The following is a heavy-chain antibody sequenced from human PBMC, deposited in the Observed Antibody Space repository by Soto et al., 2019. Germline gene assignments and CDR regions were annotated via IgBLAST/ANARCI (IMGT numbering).Heavy chain of an antibody. D-gene: IGHD3-3*01. CDR3: ARGIFGVAPWFDP. Sequence: QPVGSLRLSCAASGFTFSSYAMHWVRQAPGKGLEWVAVISHDGSNKYYADSVKGRFTISRDNSKNTLYLQMNSLRAEDTAVYYCARGIFGVAPWFDPWGQGTLVTVSS. V-gene: IGHV3-30-3*01. J-gene: IGHJ5*02. CDR2: ISHDGSNK. CDR1: GFTFSSYA.